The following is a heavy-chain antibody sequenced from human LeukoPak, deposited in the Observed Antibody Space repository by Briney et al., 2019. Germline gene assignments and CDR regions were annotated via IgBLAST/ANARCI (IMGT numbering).Heavy chain of an antibody. Sequence: GGSLRLSCAASGFTFSSYEMNWVRQAPGKGLEWVSYISSSGSTIYYADSVKGRFTISRDNAKNSLYLQMNSLRAEDTAVYYCARVDVRKGFDAFDIWGQGTMVTVSS. CDR1: GFTFSSYE. CDR2: ISSSGSTI. CDR3: ARVDVRKGFDAFDI. V-gene: IGHV3-48*03. J-gene: IGHJ3*02. D-gene: IGHD2-2*03.